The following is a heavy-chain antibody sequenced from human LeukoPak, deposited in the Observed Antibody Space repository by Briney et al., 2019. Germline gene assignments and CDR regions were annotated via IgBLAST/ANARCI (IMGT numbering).Heavy chain of an antibody. CDR1: GFTFDDYG. CDR2: INWNGGST. CDR3: ARGVAKLCDIYYMDV. J-gene: IGHJ6*03. D-gene: IGHD3-9*01. Sequence: GGSLRLSCAASGFTFDDYGMSWVRQAPGKGLEWVSGINWNGGSTGYADSVKGRFTISRDNAKNSLYLQMNSLRAEDTALYYCARGVAKLCDIYYMDVWGKGTTVTVSS. V-gene: IGHV3-20*04.